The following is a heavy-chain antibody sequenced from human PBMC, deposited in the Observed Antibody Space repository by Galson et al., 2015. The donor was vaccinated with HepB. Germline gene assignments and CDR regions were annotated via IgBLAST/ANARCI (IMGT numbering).Heavy chain of an antibody. J-gene: IGHJ4*02. CDR3: ARVRGRSGYGRVGSFDH. V-gene: IGHV3-53*01. D-gene: IGHD5-12*01. CDR1: GFTVSSNY. CDR2: IYSGVSA. Sequence: SLRLSCAASGFTVSSNYMTWVRQAPGKGLECVSVIYSGVSAYHADSVKGRFTISRDNSKNTVYLQMNGLRAEDTAVYYCARVRGRSGYGRVGSFDHWGQGTLVTVSS.